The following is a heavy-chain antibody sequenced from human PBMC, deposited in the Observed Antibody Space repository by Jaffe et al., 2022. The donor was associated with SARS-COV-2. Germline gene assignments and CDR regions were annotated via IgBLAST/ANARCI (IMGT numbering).Heavy chain of an antibody. CDR1: GYSFTSYG. CDR3: ARAPKTVAGSGSHY. D-gene: IGHD6-19*01. J-gene: IGHJ4*02. CDR2: ISAYNGNT. V-gene: IGHV1-18*01. Sequence: QIHLVQSGAEVKKSGASVKVSCKASGYSFTSYGISWMRQAPGQGLEWMGWISAYNGNTNYAQRLQGRVTLTTDTSTTTAYMELRSLRSDDTAVYYCARAPKTVAGSGSHYWGQGTLVSVSS.